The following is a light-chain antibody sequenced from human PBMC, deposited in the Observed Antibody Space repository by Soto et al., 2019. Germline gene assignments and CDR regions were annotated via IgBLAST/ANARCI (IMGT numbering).Light chain of an antibody. V-gene: IGKV1-33*01. CDR3: QQYDNLLGF. J-gene: IGKJ5*01. CDR1: QDISNY. CDR2: DAS. Sequence: DIQMTQSPSSLSASVGDRVTITCQASQDISNYLNWYQQKPGKAPKLLIYDASNLETGVPSRFSGSGSGTDFTFTISSLQPEDIATYYCQQYDNLLGFFGQGTRLEIK.